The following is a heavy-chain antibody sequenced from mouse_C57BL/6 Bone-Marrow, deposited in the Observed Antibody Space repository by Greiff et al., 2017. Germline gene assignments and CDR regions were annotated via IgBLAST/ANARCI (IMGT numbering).Heavy chain of an antibody. J-gene: IGHJ2*01. CDR2: IYPGSGST. CDR3: ARDYSPHFDY. D-gene: IGHD2-12*01. Sequence: QVQLQQSGAELVKPGASVKMSCKASGYTFTSYWITWVKQRPGQGLEWIGDIYPGSGSTNYNEKFKSKATLTVDTSASTTYMQLSSLTSEDSAVYYCARDYSPHFDYGGRGTTLTVSS. V-gene: IGHV1-55*01. CDR1: GYTFTSYW.